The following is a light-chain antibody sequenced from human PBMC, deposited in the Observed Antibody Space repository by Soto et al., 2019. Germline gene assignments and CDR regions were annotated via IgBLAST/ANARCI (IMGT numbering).Light chain of an antibody. V-gene: IGLV1-40*01. Sequence: QSVLTQPPSVSGAPGQRVTISCTGSSFNIGAGYDVHWYQQLPGTAPKLLIYGNSNRPSGVPDRFSGSKSGTSASLAITWLQAEDEADYYCQSYDSSLSGVVFGGGTQLTVL. J-gene: IGLJ2*01. CDR3: QSYDSSLSGVV. CDR2: GNS. CDR1: SFNIGAGYD.